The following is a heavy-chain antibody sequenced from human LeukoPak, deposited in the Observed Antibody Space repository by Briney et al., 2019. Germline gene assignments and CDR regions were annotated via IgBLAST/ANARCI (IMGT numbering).Heavy chain of an antibody. CDR2: IYSGSST. Sequence: GGSLRLSCAASGFTVSSSYMNWVRQAPGKGLEWVSVIYSGSSTYYADSVKGRFTISRDNSKNTLYLQMNSLRAEDTAVYYCARAPDRSGSYYGGFDIWGQGTMVTVSS. D-gene: IGHD3-10*01. CDR3: ARAPDRSGSYYGGFDI. V-gene: IGHV3-53*01. CDR1: GFTVSSSY. J-gene: IGHJ3*02.